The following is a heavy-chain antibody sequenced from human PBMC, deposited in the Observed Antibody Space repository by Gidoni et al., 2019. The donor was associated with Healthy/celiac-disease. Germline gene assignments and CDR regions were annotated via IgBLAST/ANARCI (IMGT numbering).Heavy chain of an antibody. Sequence: QVQLVESGGVVVQPGRSLRLPCAASGFTFSSYGLHWVRQAPGKGLEWVAVIWYDGSNKYYADSVKGRFTISRDNSKNTLYLQMNSLRAEDTAVYYCARGRSIVVVTATLDPWGQGTLVTVSS. V-gene: IGHV3-33*01. CDR3: ARGRSIVVVTATLDP. CDR1: GFTFSSYG. CDR2: IWYDGSNK. J-gene: IGHJ5*02. D-gene: IGHD2-21*02.